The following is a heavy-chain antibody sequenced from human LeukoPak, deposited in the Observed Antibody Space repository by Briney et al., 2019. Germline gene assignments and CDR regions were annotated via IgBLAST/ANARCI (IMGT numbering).Heavy chain of an antibody. CDR3: ARDIGRYYYMDV. J-gene: IGHJ6*03. V-gene: IGHV4-39*07. D-gene: IGHD3-16*02. CDR1: GGSISSSSYY. CDR2: IYYSGST. Sequence: SETLSLTCTVSGGSISSSSYYWGWIRQPPGKGLEWIGSIYYSGSTYYNPSLKSRVTISVDTSKNQFSLKLSSVTAADTAVYYCARDIGRYYYMDVWGKGTTVTVSS.